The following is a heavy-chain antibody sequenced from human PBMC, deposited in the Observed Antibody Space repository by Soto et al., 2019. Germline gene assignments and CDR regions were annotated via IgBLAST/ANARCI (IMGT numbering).Heavy chain of an antibody. CDR1: VFTFISYG. J-gene: IGHJ6*02. Sequence: PGWSLRLSCASSVFTFISYGMQWVRQAPGKGLEWVAVISYDGSNKYYADSVKGRFTISRDNSKNTLYLQMNSLRAEDTAVYYCAKDRPSRITIFGVVRFGIYYGMDVWGQGTTVTVSS. D-gene: IGHD3-3*01. CDR2: ISYDGSNK. V-gene: IGHV3-30*18. CDR3: AKDRPSRITIFGVVRFGIYYGMDV.